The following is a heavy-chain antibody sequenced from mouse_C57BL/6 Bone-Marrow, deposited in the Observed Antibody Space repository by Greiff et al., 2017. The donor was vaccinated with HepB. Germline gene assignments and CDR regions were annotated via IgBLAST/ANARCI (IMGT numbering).Heavy chain of an antibody. Sequence: VQLKESGGDLVKPGGSLKLSCAASGFTFSSYGMSWVRQTPDKRLEWVATISSGGSYTYYPDSVKGRFTISRDNAKNTLYLQMSSLKSEDTAMYYCARQGLRAMDYWGQGTSVTVSS. V-gene: IGHV5-6*01. J-gene: IGHJ4*01. CDR2: ISSGGSYT. CDR3: ARQGLRAMDY. D-gene: IGHD3-1*01. CDR1: GFTFSSYG.